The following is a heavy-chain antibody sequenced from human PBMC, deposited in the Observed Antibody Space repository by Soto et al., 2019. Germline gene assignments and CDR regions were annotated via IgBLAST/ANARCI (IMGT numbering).Heavy chain of an antibody. CDR3: AKNYYFYN. D-gene: IGHD3-10*01. Sequence: EVELLESGGGLVQPGGSLRLSCEASGFTFSSYAMSWVRQAPGKGLEWVSSIGVSGDTYHADSVRGRFTISRDNPEETLFLQMNSLRAEDTALYYCAKNYYFYNWGQGILVIVSS. V-gene: IGHV3-23*01. CDR2: IGVSGDT. CDR1: GFTFSSYA. J-gene: IGHJ4*02.